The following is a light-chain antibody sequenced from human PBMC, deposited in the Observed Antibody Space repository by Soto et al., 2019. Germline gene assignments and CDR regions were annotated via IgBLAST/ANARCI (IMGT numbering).Light chain of an antibody. CDR2: DAS. CDR1: QSVSNY. J-gene: IGKJ4*01. V-gene: IGKV3-11*01. CDR3: QQRKSRLT. Sequence: DIVLTQSPATLSLSPGERATLSCRASQSVSNYLAWYQQKPGQAPRLLIYDASNRAPGIPARFSGSVSGADFSLTISSLEPEDFSVYYCQQRKSRLTFGGGTKVEIK.